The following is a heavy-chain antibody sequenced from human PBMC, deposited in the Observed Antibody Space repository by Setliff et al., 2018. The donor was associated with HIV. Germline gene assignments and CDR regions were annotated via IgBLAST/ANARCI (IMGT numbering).Heavy chain of an antibody. CDR1: RLTLSSNY. J-gene: IGHJ5*02. Sequence: GGSLRLSCTASRLTLSSNYMTWVRQSPGKGLEWVSTLYPGGSAYYADSIKGRFTIPRENAKNTLYLQMNSLRTEDTAVYFCAKLTRLKASFPTDYLDPWGQGILVTVSS. CDR2: LYPGGSA. CDR3: AKLTRLKASFPTDYLDP. V-gene: IGHV3-66*02. D-gene: IGHD4-17*01.